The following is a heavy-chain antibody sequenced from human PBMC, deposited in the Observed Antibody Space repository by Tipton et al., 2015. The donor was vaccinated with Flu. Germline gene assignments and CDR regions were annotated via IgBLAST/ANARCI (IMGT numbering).Heavy chain of an antibody. Sequence: SLRLSCSASGFSFRDDWMSWVRQAPGKGLEWVSFISPSGSTKYYADSVKGRFTMSRDNAKNSLYLQMNSLRAEDTAVYYCARGFIRLCDYWGQGALVTVSS. CDR1: GFSFRDDW. CDR2: ISPSGSTK. CDR3: ARGFIRLCDY. V-gene: IGHV3-11*04. J-gene: IGHJ4*02. D-gene: IGHD3-16*01.